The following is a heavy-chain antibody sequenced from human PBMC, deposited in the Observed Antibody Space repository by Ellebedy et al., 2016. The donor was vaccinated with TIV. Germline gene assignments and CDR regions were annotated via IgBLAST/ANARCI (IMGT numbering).Heavy chain of an antibody. CDR3: ARGSIAAAGTGFYYYYMDV. D-gene: IGHD6-13*01. Sequence: GGSLRLXCAASGFTFSSYGMHWVRQAPGKGLEWVAVIWYDGNNKYYADSVKGRFTISRDNSKNTLYLQMNSLRAEDTAVYCCARGSIAAAGTGFYYYYMDVWGKGTTVTVSS. J-gene: IGHJ6*03. CDR1: GFTFSSYG. CDR2: IWYDGNNK. V-gene: IGHV3-33*01.